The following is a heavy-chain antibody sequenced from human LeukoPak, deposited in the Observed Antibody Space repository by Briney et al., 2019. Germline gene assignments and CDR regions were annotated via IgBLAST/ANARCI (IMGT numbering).Heavy chain of an antibody. CDR3: ARDRGDSSGWYEDY. CDR2: IYYSGST. J-gene: IGHJ4*02. CDR1: GVSISSYY. D-gene: IGHD6-19*01. Sequence: SETLSLTCTVSGVSISSYYWSWIRQPPGKGLEWIGYIYYSGSTNYNPSLKSRVTISVDTSKNQFSLKLSSVTAADTAVYYCARDRGDSSGWYEDYWGQGTLVTVSS. V-gene: IGHV4-59*01.